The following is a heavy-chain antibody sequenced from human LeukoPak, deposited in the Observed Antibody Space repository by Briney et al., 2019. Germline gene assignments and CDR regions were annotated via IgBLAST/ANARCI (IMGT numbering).Heavy chain of an antibody. V-gene: IGHV4-4*02. CDR1: GGSISSSNW. CDR2: IYHSGST. Sequence: ASETLSLTCAVSGGSISSSNWWSWVRQPPGKGLEWIGEIYHSGSTYHNPSLKSRVTISVDTSKNQFSVNLSSVTAADTAVYYCARDQIDDMVRGVTVFDYWGQGTLVTVSS. CDR3: ARDQIDDMVRGVTVFDY. J-gene: IGHJ4*02. D-gene: IGHD3-10*01.